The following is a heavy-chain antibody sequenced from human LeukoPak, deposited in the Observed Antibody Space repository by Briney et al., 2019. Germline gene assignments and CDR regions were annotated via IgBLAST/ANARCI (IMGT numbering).Heavy chain of an antibody. V-gene: IGHV3-23*01. CDR2: ISGSGGST. CDR1: GFTFSSYA. J-gene: IGHJ4*02. D-gene: IGHD1-14*01. CDR3: AKDYDRTGSQSGYPFDY. Sequence: PGGSLRLSCAASGFTFSSYAMSWVRQAPGKGLEWVSAISGSGGSTYYADSVKGRFTISSDNSKNTLYLQMNSLRAEDTAVYYCAKDYDRTGSQSGYPFDYRGQGTLVTVSS.